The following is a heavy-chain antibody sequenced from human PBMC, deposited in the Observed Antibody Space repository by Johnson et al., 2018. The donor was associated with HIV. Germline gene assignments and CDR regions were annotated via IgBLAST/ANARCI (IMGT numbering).Heavy chain of an antibody. CDR3: ARGPVFDI. V-gene: IGHV3-53*01. CDR1: GFTISSNY. CDR2: TYSAGNT. J-gene: IGHJ3*02. Sequence: VQLVESGGGLIQPGGSLRLSCAASGFTISSNYMSWVRQAPGMGLEWVSITYSAGNTYFADSVKGRFSISRDNYKNTLYLQMNSLRAEDTAVYYCARGPVFDIWGQGTMVTVSS.